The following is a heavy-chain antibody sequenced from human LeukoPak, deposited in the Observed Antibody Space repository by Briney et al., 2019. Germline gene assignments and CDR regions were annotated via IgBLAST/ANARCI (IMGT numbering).Heavy chain of an antibody. J-gene: IGHJ5*01. V-gene: IGHV4-4*07. CDR2: MYFSGST. CDR1: GASISSYY. CDR3: ARDFGTFWFDS. D-gene: IGHD3-16*01. Sequence: KASETLSLTCTVSGASISSYYWGWIRQPAGKGLEWIGRMYFSGSTNYTPSLKSRVTMSVDTSKNQFSLKVTSVTAADTAVYYCARDFGTFWFDSWGQGTLVTVSS.